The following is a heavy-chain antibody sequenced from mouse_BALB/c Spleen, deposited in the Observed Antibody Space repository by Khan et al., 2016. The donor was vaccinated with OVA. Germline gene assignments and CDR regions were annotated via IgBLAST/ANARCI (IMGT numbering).Heavy chain of an antibody. Sequence: QVQLKQSGPGLVAPSQSLSITCTVSGFSLTTYGVHWVRQPPGKGLEWLVVIWSDGSTNYNSVLKSRLSISKDNSKSHVFLKMNSLQTDDTAMYYCARWFDGYSALYAMDYWGQGTSVTVSS. CDR2: IWSDGST. D-gene: IGHD2-3*01. CDR3: ARWFDGYSALYAMDY. J-gene: IGHJ4*01. CDR1: GFSLTTYG. V-gene: IGHV2-6*02.